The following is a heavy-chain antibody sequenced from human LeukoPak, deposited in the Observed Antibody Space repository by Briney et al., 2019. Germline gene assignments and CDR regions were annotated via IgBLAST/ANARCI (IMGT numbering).Heavy chain of an antibody. CDR1: EFTFRNYW. J-gene: IGHJ6*03. D-gene: IGHD3-3*01. Sequence: GGSLRLSCVASEFTFRNYWPHWVGQAPGKGPVWVSRINSDGSNTIYADSVKGRFTISRDNAKNTVYLQMNSLRVEDTAIYYCARGGFGHNMDVWGKGTTVTVSS. V-gene: IGHV3-74*01. CDR3: ARGGFGHNMDV. CDR2: INSDGSNT.